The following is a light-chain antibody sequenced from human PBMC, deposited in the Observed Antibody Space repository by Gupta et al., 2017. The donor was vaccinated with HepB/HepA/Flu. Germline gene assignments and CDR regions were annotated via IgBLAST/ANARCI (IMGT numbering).Light chain of an antibody. CDR3: CSDAGSDTLV. CDR1: SSDVGSYNL. CDR2: EIN. Sequence: SALTQPASVSGSPGQSITISCPGTSSDVGSYNLVSWDQQHPGKAHRLIIYEINKRPAGVSNRFSGSKAGNTASLTISGLQAEDEADYYCCSDAGSDTLVFGGGTELTVL. J-gene: IGLJ3*02. V-gene: IGLV2-23*02.